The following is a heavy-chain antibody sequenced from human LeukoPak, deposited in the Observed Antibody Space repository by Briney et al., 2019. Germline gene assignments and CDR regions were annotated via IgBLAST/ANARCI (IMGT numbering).Heavy chain of an antibody. CDR3: ARVGGSWEPIL. J-gene: IGHJ4*02. V-gene: IGHV3-7*01. D-gene: IGHD1-26*01. CDR1: GFTFGNYW. CDR2: IRQDGSEK. Sequence: PGGSLRLSCAASGFTFGNYWMSWVRQAPGKGLEWVANIRQDGSEKFHVDSVKGRFTISRDNDKTSLYLQMNSLRGEDTAVYFCARVGGSWEPILWGQGTLVTVS.